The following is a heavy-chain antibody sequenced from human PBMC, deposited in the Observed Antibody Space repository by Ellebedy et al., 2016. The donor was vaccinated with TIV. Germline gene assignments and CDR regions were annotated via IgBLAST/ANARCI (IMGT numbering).Heavy chain of an antibody. CDR3: AKVGRRYYESSGDP. D-gene: IGHD3-22*01. J-gene: IGHJ5*02. Sequence: GESLKISCAASGFTFTTYTIHWVRQAPDKGLEWVAVVSIDGRNKYYADSVKGRFTISRDNSKNTLYLQMNSLRPEDTAVYYCAKVGRRYYESSGDPWGQGSLVTVSS. CDR2: VSIDGRNK. CDR1: GFTFTTYT. V-gene: IGHV3-30-3*01.